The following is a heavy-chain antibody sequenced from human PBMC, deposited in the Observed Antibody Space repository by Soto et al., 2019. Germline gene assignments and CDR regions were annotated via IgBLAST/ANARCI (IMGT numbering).Heavy chain of an antibody. Sequence: EVQLVESGGGLIQAGGSLRLPCAASGFSFEDSAIHWVRQAPGQGLEWVSGISGNSVTLGYADSVKGRFTISRDNAKNSLYLQMNDLRVEDSAMYYCAYGFFGVPSNFEYWGQGTLVTVSS. D-gene: IGHD3-3*01. V-gene: IGHV3-9*01. CDR1: GFSFEDSA. CDR2: ISGNSVTL. CDR3: AYGFFGVPSNFEY. J-gene: IGHJ4*02.